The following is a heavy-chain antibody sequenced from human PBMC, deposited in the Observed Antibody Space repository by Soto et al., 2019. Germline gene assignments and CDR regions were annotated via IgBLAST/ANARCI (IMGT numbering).Heavy chain of an antibody. V-gene: IGHV1-46*01. Sequence: ASVKVSCKASGYTFTSYYMHWVRQAPGQGLEWMGIINPSGGSTSYAQKFQGRVTMTRDTSTSTVYMELSSLRSEDTAVYYCARSSMYYDILTGSVMDVWGQGTTVTAP. CDR1: GYTFTSYY. CDR3: ARSSMYYDILTGSVMDV. J-gene: IGHJ6*02. CDR2: INPSGGST. D-gene: IGHD3-9*01.